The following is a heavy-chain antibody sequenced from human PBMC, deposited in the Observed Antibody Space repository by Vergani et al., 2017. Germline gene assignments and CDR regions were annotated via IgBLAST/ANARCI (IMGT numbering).Heavy chain of an antibody. D-gene: IGHD4-17*01. V-gene: IGHV3-23*04. CDR3: AKGTVTPFGPEYFQH. Sequence: EVQLVESGGGLVQPGGSLRLSCAASGFTFSSYAMSWVRQAPGKGLEWVSAISGSGGSTYYADSVKGRFTIARDNSKNTLYLQMNSLRDGDTAVYYCAKGTVTPFGPEYFQHWGQGTLVTVSS. CDR1: GFTFSSYA. CDR2: ISGSGGST. J-gene: IGHJ1*01.